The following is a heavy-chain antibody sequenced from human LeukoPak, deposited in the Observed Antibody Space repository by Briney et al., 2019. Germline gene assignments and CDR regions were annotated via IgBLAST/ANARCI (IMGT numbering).Heavy chain of an antibody. CDR2: ISSSSSYI. D-gene: IGHD1-26*01. J-gene: IGHJ6*03. Sequence: GGSLRLSCAASGFTFSSYSMNWVRQAPGKGLEWVSSISSSSSYIYYADSVKGRFTISRDNAKNSLYLQMNSLRAEDTAVYYCASLPREVGVYYYYYYMDVWGKGTTVTVSS. V-gene: IGHV3-21*01. CDR3: ASLPREVGVYYYYYYMDV. CDR1: GFTFSSYS.